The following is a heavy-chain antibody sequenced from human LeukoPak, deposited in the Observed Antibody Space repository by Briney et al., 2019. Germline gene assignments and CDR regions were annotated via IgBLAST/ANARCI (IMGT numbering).Heavy chain of an antibody. CDR2: IYYSGSI. CDR1: GGSTTGYY. Sequence: SETLSLTCGVSGGSTTGYYWTWIRQPPGKGLEWIGYIYYSGSINYNPSLKSRLTISVDTSRNQFSLKLSSVTAADTAVYYCARLRGNYFPDYWGQGTLVTVSS. J-gene: IGHJ4*02. D-gene: IGHD4-11*01. CDR3: ARLRGNYFPDY. V-gene: IGHV4-59*01.